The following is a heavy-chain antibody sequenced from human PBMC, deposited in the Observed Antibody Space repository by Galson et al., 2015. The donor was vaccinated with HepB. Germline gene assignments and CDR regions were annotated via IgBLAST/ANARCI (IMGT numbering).Heavy chain of an antibody. V-gene: IGHV3-48*02. CDR1: GFTFSSYS. CDR3: ARDRRGEGGLLWFGEPPYYYYYGMDV. J-gene: IGHJ6*02. CDR2: ISSSSSTI. D-gene: IGHD3-10*01. Sequence: SLRLSCAASGFTFSSYSMNWVRQAPGKGLEWVSYISSSSSTIYYADSVKGRFTISRDNAKNSLYLQMNSLRDEDTAVYYCARDRRGEGGLLWFGEPPYYYYYGMDVWGQGTTVTVSS.